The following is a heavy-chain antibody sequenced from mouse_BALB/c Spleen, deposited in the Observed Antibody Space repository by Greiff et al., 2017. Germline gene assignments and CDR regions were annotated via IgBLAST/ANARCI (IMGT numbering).Heavy chain of an antibody. CDR3: ARSDGYYYFDY. CDR1: GYSITSDYA. Sequence: DVKLQESGPGLVKPSQSLSLTCTVTGYSITSDYAWNWIRQFPGNKLEWMGYISYSGSTSYNPSLKSRISITRDTSKNQFFLQLNSVTTEDTATYYCARSDGYYYFDYWGQGTTLTVSS. D-gene: IGHD2-3*01. V-gene: IGHV3-2*02. CDR2: ISYSGST. J-gene: IGHJ2*01.